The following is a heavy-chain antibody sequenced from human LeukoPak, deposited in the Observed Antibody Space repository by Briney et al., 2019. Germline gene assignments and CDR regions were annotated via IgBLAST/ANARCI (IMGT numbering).Heavy chain of an antibody. CDR3: TRDSALLGVAFDL. V-gene: IGHV3-64D*06. CDR1: GFTFSLYA. CDR2: INSDGSYI. J-gene: IGHJ3*01. D-gene: IGHD2-15*01. Sequence: GGSLRLSCSASGFTFSLYAMHWVRQAPGKGLEYVSAINSDGSYIYYADSAKGRSTISRDNSKSTLFLQMNSLRAEDTAVYFCTRDSALLGVAFDLWGQGTVVTVSS.